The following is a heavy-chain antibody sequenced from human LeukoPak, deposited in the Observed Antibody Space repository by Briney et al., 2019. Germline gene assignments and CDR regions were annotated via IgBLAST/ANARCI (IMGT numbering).Heavy chain of an antibody. D-gene: IGHD2-15*01. V-gene: IGHV3-30*18. CDR2: ISYDGSNE. CDR3: AKDRGYYSYYYVMDV. Sequence: PGGSLRLSCAASGFTFSTYGMNWVRQAPGKGLEWVAVISYDGSNEYYADSVRGRFTISRDNSKNTVYLQMNSLKTEDTAVYYCAKDRGYYSYYYVMDVWGQGTTVTVSS. CDR1: GFTFSTYG. J-gene: IGHJ6*02.